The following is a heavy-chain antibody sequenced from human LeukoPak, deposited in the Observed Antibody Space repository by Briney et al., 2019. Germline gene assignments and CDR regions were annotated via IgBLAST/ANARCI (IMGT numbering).Heavy chain of an antibody. CDR2: ISSSGSTI. V-gene: IGHV3-48*03. CDR1: GFTFSSYE. Sequence: GGSLRLSCAASGFTFSSYEMNWVRQAPGKGLEWVSYISSSGSTIYYADSVKGRFTISRDNAKNSLYLQMNSLRAEDTAVYYCARSIAVAGTINWFDPWGQGTLVTVSP. J-gene: IGHJ5*02. CDR3: ARSIAVAGTINWFDP. D-gene: IGHD6-19*01.